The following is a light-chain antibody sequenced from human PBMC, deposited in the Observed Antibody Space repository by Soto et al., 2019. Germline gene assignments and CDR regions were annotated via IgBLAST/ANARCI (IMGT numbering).Light chain of an antibody. J-gene: IGKJ2*01. CDR1: QSVCSN. V-gene: IGKV3-15*01. Sequence: EKVMTQSPANLSVSPGERATLSCRASQSVCSNLAWYQQKPGQAPRHLIYGASTRATGIPARFSGSGSWTEFPLSISSLQSEDCAVYYCQQDHNWPPYTFGQGTKLEIK. CDR3: QQDHNWPPYT. CDR2: GAS.